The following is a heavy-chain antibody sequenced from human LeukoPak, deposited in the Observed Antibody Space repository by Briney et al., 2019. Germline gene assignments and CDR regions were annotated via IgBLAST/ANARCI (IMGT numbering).Heavy chain of an antibody. CDR3: AREIRHYDSSASDY. Sequence: SETLSLTCAVYGGSFSGYYWSWIRQPPGKGLEWIGGINHSGSTNYNPSLKSRVTISVDTSKNQFSLKLSSVTAADTAVYYCAREIRHYDSSASDYWGQGTLVTVSS. CDR2: INHSGST. CDR1: GGSFSGYY. V-gene: IGHV4-34*01. D-gene: IGHD3-22*01. J-gene: IGHJ4*02.